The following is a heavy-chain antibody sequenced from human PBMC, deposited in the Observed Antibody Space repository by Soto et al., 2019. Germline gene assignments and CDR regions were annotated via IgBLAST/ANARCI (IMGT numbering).Heavy chain of an antibody. V-gene: IGHV1-3*01. J-gene: IGHJ3*02. D-gene: IGHD3-22*01. CDR1: GYTFTSYA. CDR3: AVLGYYDSSGYPMAFDI. CDR2: INAGNGNT. Sequence: ASVKVSCKASGYTFTSYAMHWVRQAPGQRLEWMGWINAGNGNTKYSQKFQGRVTITRDTSASTAYMELSSLRSEDTVVYYCAVLGYYDSSGYPMAFDIWGQGTMVTVSS.